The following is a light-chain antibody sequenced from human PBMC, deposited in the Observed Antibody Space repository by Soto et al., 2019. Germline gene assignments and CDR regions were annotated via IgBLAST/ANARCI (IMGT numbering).Light chain of an antibody. CDR3: LQDYSYPRT. CDR1: QNIDVD. V-gene: IGKV1-6*01. Sequence: AIQMTQSPSSLSASVGDRVTITCRASQNIDVDLGWYQQRPGKAPKLLIYAASFLHNGVPSRFSGNGFGTDFTLTIAGLQPEDFATYFCLQDYSYPRTFGQGTRVDVK. CDR2: AAS. J-gene: IGKJ1*01.